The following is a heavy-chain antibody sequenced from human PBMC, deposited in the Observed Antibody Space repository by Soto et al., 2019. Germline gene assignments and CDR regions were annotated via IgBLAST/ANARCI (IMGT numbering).Heavy chain of an antibody. CDR1: GFTFDDYA. V-gene: IGHV3-9*01. Sequence: PGGSLRLSCAASGFTFDDYAMHWVRQAPGKGLEWVSGISWNSGSIGYADSVKGRFTISRDNAKNSLYLQMNSLRAEDTALYYCAKAPYSSSWSFDYWGQGTLVTVSS. J-gene: IGHJ4*02. CDR2: ISWNSGSI. CDR3: AKAPYSSSWSFDY. D-gene: IGHD6-13*01.